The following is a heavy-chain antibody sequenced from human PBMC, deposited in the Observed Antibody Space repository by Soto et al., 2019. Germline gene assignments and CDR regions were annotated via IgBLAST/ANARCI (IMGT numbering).Heavy chain of an antibody. CDR3: ARAPFIAVADALAY. J-gene: IGHJ4*02. CDR1: GFTFSSYS. CDR2: ISSSSSYI. D-gene: IGHD6-19*01. Sequence: PGGSLRLSCAASGFTFSSYSMNWVRQAPGKGLEWVSSISSSSSYIYYADSVKGRFTISRDNAKNSLYLQMNSLRAEDTAVYYCARAPFIAVADALAYWGQGTLVTVSS. V-gene: IGHV3-21*01.